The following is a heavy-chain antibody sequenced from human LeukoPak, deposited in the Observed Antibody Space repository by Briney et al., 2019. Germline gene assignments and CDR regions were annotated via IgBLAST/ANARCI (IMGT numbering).Heavy chain of an antibody. V-gene: IGHV4-30-4*02. CDR1: GGSISSGDYY. D-gene: IGHD3-10*01. CDR3: ARDGLRFGELSRR. Sequence: SETLSLTCTVSGGSISSGDYYWSWLRQPPGTGLEWIGYIYYSGSTYYNPSLKSRVTISVDTSKNHFSLKLSSVTAADTAVYYCARDGLRFGELSRRWGQGTLVTVSS. J-gene: IGHJ4*02. CDR2: IYYSGST.